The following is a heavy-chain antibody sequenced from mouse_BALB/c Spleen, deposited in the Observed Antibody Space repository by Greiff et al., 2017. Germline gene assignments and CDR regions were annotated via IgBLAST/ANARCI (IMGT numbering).Heavy chain of an antibody. Sequence: VQLKQSGPGLVKPSQSLSLTCSVTGYSITSGYYWNWIRQFPGNKLEWMGYISYDGSNNYNPSLKNRISITRDTSKNQFFLKLNSVTTEDTATYYCARGGSTMITTRVFAYWGQGTLVTVSA. CDR2: ISYDGSN. CDR3: ARGGSTMITTRVFAY. D-gene: IGHD2-4*01. V-gene: IGHV3-6*02. CDR1: GYSITSGYY. J-gene: IGHJ3*01.